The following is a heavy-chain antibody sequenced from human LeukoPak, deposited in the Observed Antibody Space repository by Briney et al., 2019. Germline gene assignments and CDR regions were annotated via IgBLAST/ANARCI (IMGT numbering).Heavy chain of an antibody. D-gene: IGHD3-22*01. CDR1: GYTFTRYY. CDR3: ARGLGDYYYDSSGYYVFDY. V-gene: IGHV1-46*01. Sequence: ASVKVSCKASGYTFTRYYMHWVRQAPGQGLEWMGIINPSGGRTTYAQKFQGRVTMTRDTSTSTVYMELSSLRSEDTAVYYCARGLGDYYYDSSGYYVFDYWGQGTLVTVSS. CDR2: INPSGGRT. J-gene: IGHJ4*02.